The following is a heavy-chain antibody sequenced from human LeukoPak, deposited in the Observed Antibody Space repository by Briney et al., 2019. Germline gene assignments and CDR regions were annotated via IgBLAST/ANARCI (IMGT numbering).Heavy chain of an antibody. J-gene: IGHJ4*02. CDR1: GFTFSSYS. Sequence: GGSLRLSCAASGFTFSSYSMNWVRQAPGKGLEWVSSISSSSSYMYYADSVKGRFTISRDNAKNSLYLQMNSLRAEDTAVYYCARDYSSGWSARYWGQGTPVTVSS. CDR3: ARDYSSGWSARY. D-gene: IGHD6-19*01. V-gene: IGHV3-21*01. CDR2: ISSSSSYM.